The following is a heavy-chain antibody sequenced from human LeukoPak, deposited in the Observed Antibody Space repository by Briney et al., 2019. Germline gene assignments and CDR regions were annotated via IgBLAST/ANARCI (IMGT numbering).Heavy chain of an antibody. CDR2: ISSSGSTI. J-gene: IGHJ6*03. CDR3: AKARSGPKYYYDSSGRIHYYYYYMDV. Sequence: GGSLRPPCAASGFTFSSYEMNWVRQAPGKGLEWVSYISSSGSTIYYADSVKGRFTISRDNSKNTLYLQMNSLRAEDTAVYYCAKARSGPKYYYDSSGRIHYYYYYMDVWGKGTTVTVSS. D-gene: IGHD3-22*01. CDR1: GFTFSSYE. V-gene: IGHV3-48*03.